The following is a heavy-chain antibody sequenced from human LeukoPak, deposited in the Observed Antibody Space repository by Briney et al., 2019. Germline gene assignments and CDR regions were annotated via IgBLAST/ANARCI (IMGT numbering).Heavy chain of an antibody. CDR2: ISAYNGDT. Sequence: ASVKVSCKASGYTFTSYTIMWVRQAPGQGLEWMGYISAYNGDTYYVQKFQGRATMTTDTSTSTAFMELRSLRSDDTAIYYCASEKIFGVAISNWFDPWGQGTLVTVSS. CDR1: GYTFTSYT. CDR3: ASEKIFGVAISNWFDP. D-gene: IGHD3-3*01. J-gene: IGHJ5*02. V-gene: IGHV1-18*01.